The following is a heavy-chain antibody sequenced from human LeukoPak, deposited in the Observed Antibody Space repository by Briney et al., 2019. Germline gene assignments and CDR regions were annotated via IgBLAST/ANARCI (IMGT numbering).Heavy chain of an antibody. V-gene: IGHV1-46*01. CDR1: GYIFTNYY. CDR3: AGAHRYGFYYYYGMDV. J-gene: IGHJ6*02. Sequence: ASVKVSCKASGYIFTNYYIHWVRQAPGQGLEWMGIINPSGGSTSYAQKFQGRVTMTRVTSTSTVYMELSSLRSEDKAVYYCAGAHRYGFYYYYGMDVWGQGTTVTVSS. CDR2: INPSGGST. D-gene: IGHD5-18*01.